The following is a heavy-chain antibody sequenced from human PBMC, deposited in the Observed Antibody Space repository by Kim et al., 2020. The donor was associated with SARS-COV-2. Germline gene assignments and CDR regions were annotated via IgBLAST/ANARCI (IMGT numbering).Heavy chain of an antibody. CDR2: T. D-gene: IGHD3-3*01. J-gene: IGHJ4*02. V-gene: IGHV3-66*01. CDR3: ERDGEWSVDY. Sequence: TYYADSVQGRFSITRDNSKNTLYLQMNSLRAEDTAVYYCERDGEWSVDYWGQGTLVTVSS.